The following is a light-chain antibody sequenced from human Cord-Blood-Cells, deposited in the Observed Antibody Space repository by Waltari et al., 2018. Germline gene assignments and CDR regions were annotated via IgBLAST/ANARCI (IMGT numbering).Light chain of an antibody. CDR3: SSYTSSSTLYV. V-gene: IGLV2-14*01. J-gene: IGLJ1*01. Sequence: QTALTEPASVSGSPGPSITNSGTGTSSAVGGDNYVPAYQQHPGKAPNLMIYDVSNRPSGVSNRFSGSKSGNTASLTISGLQAEDEADYYCSSYTSSSTLYVFGTGTKVTVL. CDR2: DVS. CDR1: SSAVGGDNY.